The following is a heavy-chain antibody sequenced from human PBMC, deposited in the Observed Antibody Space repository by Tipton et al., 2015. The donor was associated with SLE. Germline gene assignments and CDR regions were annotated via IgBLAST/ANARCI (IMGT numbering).Heavy chain of an antibody. J-gene: IGHJ4*02. CDR1: GGSISGTSHY. CDR3: ARDLGHGGDSDY. D-gene: IGHD3/OR15-3a*01. CDR2: VSHNGVI. V-gene: IGHV4-39*07. Sequence: TLSLTCSVSGGSISGTSHYWGWIRQSPGKGLEWIGSVSHNGVIAYNPSLKSRVTISVDKSKNQFFLKVTSVTAADAAVYYCARDLGHGGDSDYWGQGTLVTVSS.